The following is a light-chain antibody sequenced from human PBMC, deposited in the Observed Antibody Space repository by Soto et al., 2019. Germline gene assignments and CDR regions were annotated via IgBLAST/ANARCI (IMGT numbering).Light chain of an antibody. CDR3: LQDINYPWT. J-gene: IGKJ1*01. V-gene: IGKV1-9*01. Sequence: DIQMTQSPSTLSASVGDRVTITCRASQGISSYLAWYQQKPGKAPKLLIYAASTLQSGVPSRFSGSGSGTDFTLAISSLQPEDSATYYCLQDINYPWTFGQGTKVDIK. CDR2: AAS. CDR1: QGISSY.